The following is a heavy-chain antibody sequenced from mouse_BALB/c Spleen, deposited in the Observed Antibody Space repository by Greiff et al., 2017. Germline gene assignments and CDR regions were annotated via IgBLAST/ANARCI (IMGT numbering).Heavy chain of an antibody. V-gene: IGHV14-3*02. D-gene: IGHD1-1*01. J-gene: IGHJ2*01. Sequence: EVMLVESGAELVKPGASVKLSCTASGFNIKDTYMHWVKQRPEQGLEWIGRIDPANGNTKYDPKFQGKATITADTSSNTAYLQLSSLTSEDTAVYYCARRNYGSSYDYWGQGTTLTVSS. CDR1: GFNIKDTY. CDR3: ARRNYGSSYDY. CDR2: IDPANGNT.